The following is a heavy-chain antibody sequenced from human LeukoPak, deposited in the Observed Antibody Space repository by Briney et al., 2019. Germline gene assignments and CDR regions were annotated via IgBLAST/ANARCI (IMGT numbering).Heavy chain of an antibody. J-gene: IGHJ4*02. CDR2: IYYSGST. V-gene: IGHV4-59*08. Sequence: SETPSLTCTVSGGSISSYYWSWIRQPPGKGLEWIGYIYYSGSTNYNPSLKSRVTISVDTSKNQFSLKLSSVTAADTAVYYCARSRVYSSSWYGSHFDYWGQGTLVTVSS. CDR3: ARSRVYSSSWYGSHFDY. D-gene: IGHD6-13*01. CDR1: GGSISSYY.